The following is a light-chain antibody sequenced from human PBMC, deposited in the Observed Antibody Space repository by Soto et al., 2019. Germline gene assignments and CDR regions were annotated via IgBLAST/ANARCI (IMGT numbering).Light chain of an antibody. Sequence: QSVLTQPASVSGSPGQSITISCTGTSSDVGGYNYVSWYQQHPGKAPKLMIYDVSNRPSGVSNRFSGSKSGNTASLTISGLPAEDEADYYCSSYTSSSTLPYVFGTGTKLTVL. CDR1: SSDVGGYNY. V-gene: IGLV2-14*01. CDR3: SSYTSSSTLPYV. CDR2: DVS. J-gene: IGLJ1*01.